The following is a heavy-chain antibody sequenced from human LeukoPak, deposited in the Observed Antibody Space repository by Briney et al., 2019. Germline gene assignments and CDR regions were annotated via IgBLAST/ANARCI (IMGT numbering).Heavy chain of an antibody. J-gene: IGHJ4*02. CDR2: ISYDGSNK. CDR1: GFTFSSYG. V-gene: IGHV3-30*18. D-gene: IGHD2-2*02. CDR3: AKEACSSTGCYKGSWDY. Sequence: GGSLRLSCAASGFTFSSYGMHWVRQAPGKGLEWVAVISYDGSNKYYADSVKGRFTISRDNSKNTLYLQMNSLRAEDTAVYYCAKEACSSTGCYKGSWDYWGQGTLVTVSS.